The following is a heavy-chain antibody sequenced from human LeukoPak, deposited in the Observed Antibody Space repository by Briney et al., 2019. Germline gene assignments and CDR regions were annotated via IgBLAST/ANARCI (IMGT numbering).Heavy chain of an antibody. CDR1: GFTFCAYW. Sequence: PGGSLRLSCAASGFTFCAYWMTWVRQTPGKGLEWVANIKQDGSEKYYVDSVKGRFTISRDNAKNSLYLQVNSLRADDTAVYYCARGEGSLDYWGQGTLVTVSS. CDR2: IKQDGSEK. D-gene: IGHD1-26*01. V-gene: IGHV3-7*01. CDR3: ARGEGSLDY. J-gene: IGHJ4*02.